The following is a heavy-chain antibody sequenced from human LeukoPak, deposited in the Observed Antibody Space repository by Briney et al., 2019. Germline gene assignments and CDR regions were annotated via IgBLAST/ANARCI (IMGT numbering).Heavy chain of an antibody. CDR1: GFTFNNYA. J-gene: IGHJ4*02. D-gene: IGHD1-26*01. V-gene: IGHV3-23*01. CDR3: AKASNSGNYFASYYLDY. Sequence: PGGSLRLSCAASGFTFNNYAMSWVRQAPGKGLEWVSAISSSGGSTYYADSVKGRFTISRDNSRNTMSLQRNSRRGEDTAVYYCAKASNSGNYFASYYLDYWGQGTVVTVSS. CDR2: ISSSGGST.